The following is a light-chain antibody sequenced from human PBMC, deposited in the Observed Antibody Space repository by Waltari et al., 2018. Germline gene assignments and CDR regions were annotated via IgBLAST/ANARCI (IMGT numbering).Light chain of an antibody. V-gene: IGLV5-45*01. CDR2: YKSDSDN. J-gene: IGLJ3*02. CDR3: IILHNNAVV. Sequence: IYWYLQRRGSPPQFLVRYKSDSDNRQGSRVPSLFSGTKDTSANAGILLISGLQSEEEADYYSIILHNNAVVFGGGTKLTVL.